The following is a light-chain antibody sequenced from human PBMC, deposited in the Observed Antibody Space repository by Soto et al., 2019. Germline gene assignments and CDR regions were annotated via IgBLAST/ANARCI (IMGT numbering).Light chain of an antibody. CDR2: DAS. Sequence: AIQLIQSPSSLPASVGDRVIISCRASQGISSALAWYQQKPGRAPRLLIYDASSLQSGVPSRFSGSGSGTDFTLTISSLQPEDFATYYCQQFHSYALTFGGGTKVEIK. CDR3: QQFHSYALT. J-gene: IGKJ4*01. V-gene: IGKV1-13*02. CDR1: QGISSA.